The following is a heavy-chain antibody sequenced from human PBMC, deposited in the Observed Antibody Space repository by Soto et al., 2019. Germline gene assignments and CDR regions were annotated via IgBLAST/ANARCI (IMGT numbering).Heavy chain of an antibody. V-gene: IGHV3-30-3*01. CDR1: GFTFSSYA. Sequence: QVQLVESGGGVVQPGRSLRLSCAASGFTFSSYAMHWVRQAPGKGLEWVAVISYDGSNKYYADSVKGRFTISRDNSKNTLYLQMNSLRAEDTAVYYCARDHGVAATHYWYFDLWGRGTLVTVSS. D-gene: IGHD2-15*01. CDR2: ISYDGSNK. J-gene: IGHJ2*01. CDR3: ARDHGVAATHYWYFDL.